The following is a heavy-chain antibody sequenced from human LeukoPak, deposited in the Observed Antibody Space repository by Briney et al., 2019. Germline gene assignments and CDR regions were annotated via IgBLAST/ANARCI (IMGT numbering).Heavy chain of an antibody. Sequence: SETLSLTCTVSGGSISSSSLYWDWIRQPPGKGLEWIGTVYYSGSTYYNPSLKSRVTISVDTSKNQFSLKLSSVTAADTAVYYCAKSITMVRGVHDYWGQGTLVTVSS. D-gene: IGHD3-10*01. V-gene: IGHV4-39*07. CDR2: VYYSGST. CDR1: GGSISSSSLY. CDR3: AKSITMVRGVHDY. J-gene: IGHJ4*02.